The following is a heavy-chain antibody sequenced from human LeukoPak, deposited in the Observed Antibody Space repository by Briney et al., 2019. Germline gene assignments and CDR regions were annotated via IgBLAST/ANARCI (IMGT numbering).Heavy chain of an antibody. Sequence: GASVKVSCKASGYTFTGYYMHWVRQAPGQGLEWMGWINTNTGNPTYAQGFTGRFVFSLDTSVSTAYLQISSLKAEDTAVYYCARDFYGSAAAGTIPWFDPWGQGTLVTVSS. CDR2: INTNTGNP. V-gene: IGHV7-4-1*02. CDR1: GYTFTGYY. J-gene: IGHJ5*02. CDR3: ARDFYGSAAAGTIPWFDP. D-gene: IGHD6-13*01.